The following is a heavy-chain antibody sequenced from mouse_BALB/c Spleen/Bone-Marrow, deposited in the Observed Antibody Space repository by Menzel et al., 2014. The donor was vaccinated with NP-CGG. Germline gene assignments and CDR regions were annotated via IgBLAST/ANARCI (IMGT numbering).Heavy chain of an antibody. D-gene: IGHD2-2*01. CDR2: INPSNGRA. Sequence: QVQLQQSGAELVTPGASVKLSCKASGYTFTSYWMHWVKQRPGQGLEWIGEINPSNGRADYNEKFRSKATLTVDRSFSTAYMQLSSLTSEDSAVYYCARAGGYDGFAYWGQGTLVTVSA. CDR3: ARAGGYDGFAY. J-gene: IGHJ3*01. CDR1: GYTFTSYW. V-gene: IGHV1S81*02.